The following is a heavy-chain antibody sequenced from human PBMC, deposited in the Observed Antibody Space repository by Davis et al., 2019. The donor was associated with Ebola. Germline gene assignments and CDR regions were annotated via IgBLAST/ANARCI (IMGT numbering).Heavy chain of an antibody. V-gene: IGHV3-48*02. CDR3: ARRRMGESRGAVDV. CDR1: GFTFSSYG. Sequence: GESLKISCEASGFTFSSYGLYWFRRAPGRGLEWLSYIGGRSDNINYADSMRGRFTISRDNAQDPLFLHMTSLRDEDTAVYYCARRRMGESRGAVDVWGQGTTVTVSS. CDR2: IGGRSDNI. J-gene: IGHJ6*02. D-gene: IGHD3-10*01.